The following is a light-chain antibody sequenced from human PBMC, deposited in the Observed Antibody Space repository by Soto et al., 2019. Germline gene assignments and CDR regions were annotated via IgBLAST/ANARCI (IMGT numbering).Light chain of an antibody. CDR2: GAS. V-gene: IGKV3-20*01. CDR3: QQYGSSPEWT. CDR1: QSVSSSY. Sequence: EIVLTQSPGTLSLSPGERATLSCRASQSVSSSYLAWYQQKPGQAPRLLIYGASSRATGIPDRFSGRGSGSGFTLTISRLEAEDVAVYYCQQYGSSPEWTIGQATEVDIK. J-gene: IGKJ1*01.